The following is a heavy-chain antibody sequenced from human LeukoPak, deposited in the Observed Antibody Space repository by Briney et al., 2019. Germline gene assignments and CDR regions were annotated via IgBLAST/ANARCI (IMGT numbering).Heavy chain of an antibody. CDR2: IIPIFGTA. D-gene: IGHD3-22*01. V-gene: IGHV1-69*13. Sequence: GASVKVSFKASGGTFSSYAISWVRQAPGQGLEWMGGIIPIFGTANYAQKFQGRVTITADESTSTAYMELSSLRSEDTAVYYCASTPPYYYDSSGYYPMGYFDYWGQGTLVTVSS. CDR3: ASTPPYYYDSSGYYPMGYFDY. J-gene: IGHJ4*02. CDR1: GGTFSSYA.